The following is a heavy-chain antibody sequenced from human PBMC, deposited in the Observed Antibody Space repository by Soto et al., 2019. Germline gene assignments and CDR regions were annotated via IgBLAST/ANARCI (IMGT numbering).Heavy chain of an antibody. J-gene: IGHJ3*02. CDR1: GFTFSSYS. D-gene: IGHD2-21*01. CDR2: ISSSSYI. V-gene: IGHV3-21*01. CDR3: AAFECGSGYYYAFDI. Sequence: PGGSLRLSCAASGFTFSSYSVNWVRQAPGKGLEWVSSISSSSYIYYADSVKGRFTISRDNAKNSLYLRMNSLRAEDTAVYYCAAFECGSGYYYAFDIWGQGTMVIVSS.